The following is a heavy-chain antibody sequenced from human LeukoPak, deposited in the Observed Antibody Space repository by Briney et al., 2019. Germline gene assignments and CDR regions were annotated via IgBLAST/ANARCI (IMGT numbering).Heavy chain of an antibody. J-gene: IGHJ4*02. CDR2: INHSGST. Sequence: PSETLSLTCAVYGGSFSGYYWSWIRQPPGKGLEWIGEINHSGSTNYNPSLKSRVTISVDTSKNQFSLKLSSVTAADTAVYYCARESHNWGSPYFDYWGQGTLVTVSS. CDR3: ARESHNWGSPYFDY. V-gene: IGHV4-34*01. CDR1: GGSFSGYY. D-gene: IGHD7-27*01.